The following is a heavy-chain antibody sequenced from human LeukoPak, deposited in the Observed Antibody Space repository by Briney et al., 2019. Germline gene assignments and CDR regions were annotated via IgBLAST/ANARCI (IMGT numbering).Heavy chain of an antibody. Sequence: PGGSLRLSCAASGFTFSNAWTGWVRQAPGKGLERVGRIKSKTDGGATDYAAPVKGRFTMSRDDSKNTLYVQMNSLKTEDTAVYYCSTELRYFDWLLTTNDYWGQGTLVTVSS. V-gene: IGHV3-15*01. J-gene: IGHJ4*02. CDR2: IKSKTDGGAT. CDR3: STELRYFDWLLTTNDY. CDR1: GFTFSNAW. D-gene: IGHD3-9*01.